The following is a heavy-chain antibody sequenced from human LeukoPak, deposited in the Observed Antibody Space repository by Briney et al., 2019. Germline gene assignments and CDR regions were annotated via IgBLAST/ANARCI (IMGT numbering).Heavy chain of an antibody. V-gene: IGHV3-48*04. J-gene: IGHJ4*02. Sequence: PGGSLRLSCAASGFTFSSYSMNWVRQAPGKGLEWVSYISSSGTSVHYADSVMGRFTISRDNAKNSLSLQMNSLRAEDTAVYYCARSAFGSGSSLDYWGQGTLVTVSS. CDR2: ISSSGTSV. CDR1: GFTFSSYS. D-gene: IGHD3-10*01. CDR3: ARSAFGSGSSLDY.